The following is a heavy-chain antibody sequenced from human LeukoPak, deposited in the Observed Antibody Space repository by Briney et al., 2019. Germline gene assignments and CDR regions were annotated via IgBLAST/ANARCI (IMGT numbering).Heavy chain of an antibody. CDR2: IYNSEST. Sequence: SETLSLTCTVSCDSISTILDVWGWVRQSPGKGLEWIVTIYNSESTNLNPALNPRITMSVDATKTHVSLILNCVTSADASLYSCARVGHTGEGGRGYFNPWGRGNLVSVSS. CDR1: CDSISTILDV. V-gene: IGHV4-39*02. CDR3: ARVGHTGEGGRGYFNP. J-gene: IGHJ2*01. D-gene: IGHD3-16*01.